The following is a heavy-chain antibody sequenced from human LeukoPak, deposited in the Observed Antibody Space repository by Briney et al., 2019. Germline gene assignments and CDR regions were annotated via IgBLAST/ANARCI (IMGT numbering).Heavy chain of an antibody. Sequence: SLKVSCRASRYTFTGYYMHWVRQAPGQGLEWMGRIIPILGIANYAQKFQGRVTITADKSTSTAYMELSSLRSEDTAVYYCARWDMNPSGPWFDPWGQGTLVTVSS. D-gene: IGHD1-26*01. CDR2: IIPILGIA. J-gene: IGHJ5*02. V-gene: IGHV1-69*02. CDR3: ARWDMNPSGPWFDP. CDR1: RYTFTGYY.